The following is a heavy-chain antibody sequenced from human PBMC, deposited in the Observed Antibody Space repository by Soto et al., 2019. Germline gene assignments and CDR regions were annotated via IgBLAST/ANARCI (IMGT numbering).Heavy chain of an antibody. CDR2: IYYSGST. Sequence: QVQLQESGPGLVKPSQTLSLTCTVSGGSISSGGYYWSWIRQHPGKGLEWIGYIYYSGSTYYNPSLKSRVTISVDTSKNQFSLKLSSVTAADTAVYYCARSVERIRWLQFILYFDYWGQGTLVTVSS. J-gene: IGHJ4*02. CDR1: GGSISSGGYY. D-gene: IGHD5-12*01. CDR3: ARSVERIRWLQFILYFDY. V-gene: IGHV4-31*03.